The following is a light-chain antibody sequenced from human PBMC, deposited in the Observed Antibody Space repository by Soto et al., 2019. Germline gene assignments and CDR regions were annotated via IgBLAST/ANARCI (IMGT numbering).Light chain of an antibody. CDR1: SSNIGAGYD. CDR2: GNN. J-gene: IGLJ2*01. V-gene: IGLV1-40*01. Sequence: QAVVTQPPSVSGAPGQRVTISCTGSSSNIGAGYDVHWYQQLPGTAPKLLIYGNNNRPSGVPDRFSGSKSGTSASLAITGPQAAGGADYSRRSYDSRLSGSIFGGGTNLTVL. CDR3: RSYDSRLSGSI.